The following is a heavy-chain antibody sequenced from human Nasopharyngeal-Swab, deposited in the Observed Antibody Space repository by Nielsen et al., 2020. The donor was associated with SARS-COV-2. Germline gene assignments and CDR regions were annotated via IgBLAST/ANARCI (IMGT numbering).Heavy chain of an antibody. CDR2: IGSNEAET. CDR3: ATERGNWFYFDY. CDR1: GFTFGSYS. V-gene: IGHV3-64*02. D-gene: IGHD3-9*01. Sequence: GESLKISCAAAGFTFGSYSMHWVRQAPGKGLEYVSAIGSNEAETYYADSVKGRFTISRDNSKNILYLQMGTLRPEDTAVYYCATERGNWFYFDYWGHGTLVTVSS. J-gene: IGHJ4*01.